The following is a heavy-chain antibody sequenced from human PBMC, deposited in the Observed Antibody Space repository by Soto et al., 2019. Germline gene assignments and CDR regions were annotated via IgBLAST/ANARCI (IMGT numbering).Heavy chain of an antibody. CDR2: IKSKPDGGTT. Sequence: ESGGGLVKPGGSLRLSCVASRFTFSDAWMSWLRQAPGKGLEWVGRIKSKPDGGTTDLAAPVKGRFIVSRDNSKNTMYLQMDRLETEDTAVYYCSSGGHYFGDWGQGTLVTVSS. V-gene: IGHV3-15*01. J-gene: IGHJ4*02. D-gene: IGHD3-10*01. CDR1: RFTFSDAW. CDR3: SSGGHYFGD.